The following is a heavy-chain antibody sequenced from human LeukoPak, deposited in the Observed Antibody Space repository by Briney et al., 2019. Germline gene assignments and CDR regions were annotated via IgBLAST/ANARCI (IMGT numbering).Heavy chain of an antibody. V-gene: IGHV1-69*04. CDR3: ATGYYYDSSGYQVDY. J-gene: IGHJ4*02. Sequence: ASVKVSCKASGGTFSSYAISWVRQAPGQGLEWMGRIIPILGIANYAQKFQGRVTITADKSTSTAYMELSSLRSEDTAVYYCATGYYYDSSGYQVDYWGQGTLVTVSS. D-gene: IGHD3-22*01. CDR2: IIPILGIA. CDR1: GGTFSSYA.